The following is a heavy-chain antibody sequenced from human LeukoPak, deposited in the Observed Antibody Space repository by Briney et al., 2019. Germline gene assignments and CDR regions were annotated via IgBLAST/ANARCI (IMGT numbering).Heavy chain of an antibody. Sequence: SETLSLTCTVSGGSISSSSYYWGWIRQPPGKGLEWIGSIYYSGSTYYNPSLKSRVTISVDTSKNQFSLKLSSVTAADTAVYYCARDDYQYWFDPWGQGTLVTVSS. D-gene: IGHD4/OR15-4a*01. V-gene: IGHV4-39*07. CDR2: IYYSGST. CDR3: ARDDYQYWFDP. J-gene: IGHJ5*02. CDR1: GGSISSSSYY.